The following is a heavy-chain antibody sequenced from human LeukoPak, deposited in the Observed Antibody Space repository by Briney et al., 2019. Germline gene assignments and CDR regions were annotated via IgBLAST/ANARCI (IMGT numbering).Heavy chain of an antibody. J-gene: IGHJ4*02. CDR3: AKGSDSSSWYPFDY. CDR1: GFTFDDYT. Sequence: GGSLRLSCAASGFTFDDYTMHWVRQAPGKGLEWVSLISWDGGSTYYADSVKGRFTISRDNSKNSLYLQMNSLRTEDTALYYCAKGSDSSSWYPFDYWGQGTLVTVSS. CDR2: ISWDGGST. V-gene: IGHV3-43*01. D-gene: IGHD6-13*01.